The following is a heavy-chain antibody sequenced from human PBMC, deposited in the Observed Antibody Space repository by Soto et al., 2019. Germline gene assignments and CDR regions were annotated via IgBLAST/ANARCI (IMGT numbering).Heavy chain of an antibody. J-gene: IGHJ4*02. D-gene: IGHD6-13*01. V-gene: IGHV3-23*01. Sequence: GGSLRLSCPASGFFFNGFDRSWVRQAPGMGLEWVSTISANAGNINYAGSVRGRFSISRDSSKNSVDLQMNSLRVEDKAVYFCTKGSIPAVGRVFFESWGQGT. CDR1: GFFFNGFD. CDR3: TKGSIPAVGRVFFES. CDR2: ISANAGNI.